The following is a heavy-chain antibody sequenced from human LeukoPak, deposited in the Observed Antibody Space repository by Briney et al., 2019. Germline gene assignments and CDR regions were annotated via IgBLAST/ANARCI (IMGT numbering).Heavy chain of an antibody. CDR1: GFTFSRYW. V-gene: IGHV3-7*03. J-gene: IGHJ4*02. Sequence: GGSLRLSCAASGFTFSRYWMSWVRQAPGKGLEWVASINQDESAKRYVDSVKGRFTISRDNTKNSLYLQMNSLRAADTALYYCAKPAKTDYADYWGQGTLVTVSS. CDR3: AKPAKTDYADY. CDR2: INQDESAK. D-gene: IGHD1-14*01.